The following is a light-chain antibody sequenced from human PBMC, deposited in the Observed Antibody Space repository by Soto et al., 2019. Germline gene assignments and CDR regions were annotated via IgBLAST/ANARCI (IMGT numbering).Light chain of an antibody. J-gene: IGLJ3*02. CDR2: HDY. CDR3: SSYTRTMTFVV. Sequence: QSVLTQPASASGSLGQSITISCTGTSSDVGCYNYVSWYQHHPGKAPKLIIYHDYSRPSGVSNRFSGSKFGTTASLSICGLQADDEADYYCSSYTRTMTFVVFGGGTKLTVL. V-gene: IGLV2-14*03. CDR1: SSDVGCYNY.